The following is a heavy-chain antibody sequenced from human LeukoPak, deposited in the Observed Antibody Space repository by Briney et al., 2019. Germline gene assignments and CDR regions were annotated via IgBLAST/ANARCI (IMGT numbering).Heavy chain of an antibody. J-gene: IGHJ6*02. CDR3: AKTGRNYDILTGYYTPHYYYGMDV. V-gene: IGHV3-43*02. D-gene: IGHD3-9*01. CDR1: GYTVDDYA. CDR2: ISGDGGDT. Sequence: PGGSLRLSCAASGYTVDDYAMHWVRQAPGKGLEWVSLISGDGGDTYYADSVRGRFTISRDNSKNSLYLQMNSLRTEDTALYYCAKTGRNYDILTGYYTPHYYYGMDVWDQGTTVTVSS.